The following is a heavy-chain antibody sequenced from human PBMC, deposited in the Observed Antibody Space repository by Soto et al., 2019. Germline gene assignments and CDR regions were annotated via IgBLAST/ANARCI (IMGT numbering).Heavy chain of an antibody. J-gene: IGHJ5*02. CDR3: ARRLGYCNGSSCLFNWFDP. D-gene: IGHD2-15*01. CDR2: IYYSGST. Sequence: QPPGKGLEWIGSIYYSGSTYYNPSLKSRVTISVDTSKNQFSLKLSSVTAADTAVYFCARRLGYCNGSSCLFNWFDPWGQGTLVTVSS. V-gene: IGHV4-39*01.